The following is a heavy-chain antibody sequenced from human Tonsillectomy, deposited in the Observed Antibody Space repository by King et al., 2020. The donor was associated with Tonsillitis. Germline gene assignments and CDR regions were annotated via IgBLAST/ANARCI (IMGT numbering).Heavy chain of an antibody. D-gene: IGHD1-14*01. J-gene: IGHJ3*02. CDR2: IYYSGGT. CDR3: ARQPPATAAFDM. CDR1: GGSITNYY. Sequence: QLQESGPGLVKPSETLSLTCTVSGGSITNYYWSWIRQTPGKGLEWIGYIYYSGGTNYNPSLKSRVTISVDTSKNQFSLSLSSVTAADTSVYYCARQPPATAAFDMWGQGTMDTVSS. V-gene: IGHV4-59*08.